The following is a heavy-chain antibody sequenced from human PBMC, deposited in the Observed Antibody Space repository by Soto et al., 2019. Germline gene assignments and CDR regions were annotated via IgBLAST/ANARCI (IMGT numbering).Heavy chain of an antibody. Sequence: ASVKVSCKASGYTFTSYAMHWVRQAPGQRLEWMGWINAGNGNTKYSQKFQGRVTITRDTSASTAYMELSSLRSEDTAVYYCARGIAVAGTPPTYYMDVWGKGTTVTVSS. V-gene: IGHV1-3*01. J-gene: IGHJ6*03. CDR2: INAGNGNT. D-gene: IGHD6-19*01. CDR3: ARGIAVAGTPPTYYMDV. CDR1: GYTFTSYA.